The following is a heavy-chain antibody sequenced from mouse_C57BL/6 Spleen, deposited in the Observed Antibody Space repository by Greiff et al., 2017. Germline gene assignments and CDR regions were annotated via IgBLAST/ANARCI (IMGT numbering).Heavy chain of an antibody. D-gene: IGHD1-1*01. J-gene: IGHJ2*01. Sequence: DVMLVESGGGLVQPGGSMKLSCAASGFTFSDAWMDWVRQSPEKGLEWVAEIRNKANNHATYYAESVKGRFTISRDDSKSSVYLQMNSLRAEDTGIYYCTRQSYYYGSIFDYWGQGTTLTVSS. CDR3: TRQSYYYGSIFDY. CDR1: GFTFSDAW. CDR2: IRNKANNHAT. V-gene: IGHV6-6*01.